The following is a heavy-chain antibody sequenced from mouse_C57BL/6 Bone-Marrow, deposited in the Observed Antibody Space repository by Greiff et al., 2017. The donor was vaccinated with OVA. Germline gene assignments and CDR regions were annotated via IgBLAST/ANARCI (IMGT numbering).Heavy chain of an antibody. CDR2: IYPRSGNT. Sequence: VQLQQSGAELARPGASVKLSCKASGYTFTSYGISWVKQRTGQGLEWIGEIYPRSGNTYYNEEFKGKATLTADKSSSTAYMELRSLTSEDSAVYFCARLGTTTRYWYFDVWGTGTTVTVSS. V-gene: IGHV1-81*01. CDR1: GYTFTSYG. J-gene: IGHJ1*03. D-gene: IGHD2-3*01. CDR3: ARLGTTTRYWYFDV.